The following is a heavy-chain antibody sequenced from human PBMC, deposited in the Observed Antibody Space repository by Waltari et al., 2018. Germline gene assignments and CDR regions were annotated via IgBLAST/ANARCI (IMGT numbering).Heavy chain of an antibody. CDR3: ATVAGGGGGYYYMDV. J-gene: IGHJ6*03. CDR2: CGREDGKK. V-gene: IGHV1-24*01. Sequence: QVQLVQSGAEVKKPGASVKVSCKVSGYTLTELSMHWVRQAPGKGLEWGGGCGREDGKKIYAQKFRGRVTRTEDKSTNTAYMGLSSLIAEDTAVYSWATVAGGGGGYYYMDVWGKGTTVTVSS. D-gene: IGHD2-15*01. CDR1: GYTLTELS.